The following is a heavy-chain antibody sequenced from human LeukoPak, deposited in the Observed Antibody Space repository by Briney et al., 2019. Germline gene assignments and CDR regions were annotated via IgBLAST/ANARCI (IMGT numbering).Heavy chain of an antibody. CDR2: ISSSGSTT. CDR1: GFTFSSYE. D-gene: IGHD3-10*01. J-gene: IGHJ4*02. V-gene: IGHV3-48*03. CDR3: ARDLSITLLRGVIE. Sequence: PGGSLRLSCAASGFTFSSYEMNWVRQAPGKGLVWLSYISSSGSTTYYADSVKGRFTISRDNAKNSLYLQMNSLRAEDTAVYYCARDLSITLLRGVIEWGQGTLVTVSS.